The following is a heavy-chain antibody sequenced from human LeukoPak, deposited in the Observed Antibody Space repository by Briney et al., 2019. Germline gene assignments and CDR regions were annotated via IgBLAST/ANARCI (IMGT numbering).Heavy chain of an antibody. D-gene: IGHD1-1*01. J-gene: IGHJ5*02. Sequence: GRSLRLSCEASGFTFSRKGMPWVRQAPGKGLEWVAVIWYDGSKKYYADSAKGRFTISRDNSKNTVYLQMNSLRADDTAVYYCAKEEGYMNWFDPWGRGTLVTVSS. CDR1: GFTFSRKG. V-gene: IGHV3-33*06. CDR2: IWYDGSKK. CDR3: AKEEGYMNWFDP.